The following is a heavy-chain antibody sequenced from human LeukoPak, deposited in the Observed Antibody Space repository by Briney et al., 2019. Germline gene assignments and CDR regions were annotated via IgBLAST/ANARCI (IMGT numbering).Heavy chain of an antibody. V-gene: IGHV3-7*01. CDR1: GFTFSSSA. D-gene: IGHD1-14*01. Sequence: GGSLRLSCAASGFTFSSSAMSWVRQVPGKGLEWVANIRHDGSEKYYVDSVKGRFTTSRDNARGSPFLQMNSLRAEDTAMYYCVRSEVTREGDHWGQGTLVTVSS. CDR3: VRSEVTREGDH. CDR2: IRHDGSEK. J-gene: IGHJ4*02.